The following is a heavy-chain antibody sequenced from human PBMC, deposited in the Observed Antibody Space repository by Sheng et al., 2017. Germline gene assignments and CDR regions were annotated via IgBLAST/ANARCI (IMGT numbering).Heavy chain of an antibody. Sequence: QVQLVESGGGLVKPGGSLRLSCVASGFKFSDYYMAWIRQAPGKGLEWISYMSTSGATFYYSDSVTGRFTISRDNAKNSLYLQMTTLRVEDTAVYYCARPYCSSTSCYVTYWGQGTLVTVSS. CDR1: GFKFSDYY. CDR2: MSTSGATF. CDR3: ARPYCSSTSCYVTY. V-gene: IGHV3-11*04. J-gene: IGHJ4*02. D-gene: IGHD2-2*01.